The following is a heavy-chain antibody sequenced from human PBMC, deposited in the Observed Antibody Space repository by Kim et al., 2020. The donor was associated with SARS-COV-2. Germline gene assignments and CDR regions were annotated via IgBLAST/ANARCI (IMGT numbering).Heavy chain of an antibody. CDR3: ARDPLHTDY. CDR2: IKQDGSEK. V-gene: IGHV3-7*03. D-gene: IGHD4-4*01. Sequence: GGSLRLSCAASGFTFSNYWMTWVRQAPGKGLEWVASIKQDGSEKYYVDSVKGRFTISRDNAKNSVFLQMNSLRAEDTAVYYCARDPLHTDYWGQGTLVTVSS. J-gene: IGHJ4*02. CDR1: GFTFSNYW.